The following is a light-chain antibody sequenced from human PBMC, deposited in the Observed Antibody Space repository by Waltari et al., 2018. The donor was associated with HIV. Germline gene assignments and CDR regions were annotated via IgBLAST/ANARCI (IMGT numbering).Light chain of an antibody. CDR1: QSITTY. J-gene: IGKJ2*01. CDR2: AAS. CDR3: QQSYSSSST. Sequence: DIQMTQSPSSLSASVGDRVTITCRASQSITTYLNWYQQKPGKATNLLIYAASSLQSGVPSRFSGSGSGTDFTLTISSLQPEDFATYYCQQSYSSSSTFGQGTKLEIK. V-gene: IGKV1-39*01.